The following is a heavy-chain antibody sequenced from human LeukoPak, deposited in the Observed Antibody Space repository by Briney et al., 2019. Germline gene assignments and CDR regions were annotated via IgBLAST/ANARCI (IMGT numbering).Heavy chain of an antibody. J-gene: IGHJ5*02. CDR1: GGSFSGYY. V-gene: IGHV4-34*01. CDR2: INHSGST. Sequence: SETLSLTCAVYGGSFSGYYWSWIRQPPGKGLEWMGEINHSGSTNYNPSLKSRVTISVDTSKNQFSLKLSSVTAADTAVYYCARGKRSLLWFGELLVSRASPLDPWGQGTLVTVSS. CDR3: ARGKRSLLWFGELLVSRASPLDP. D-gene: IGHD3-10*01.